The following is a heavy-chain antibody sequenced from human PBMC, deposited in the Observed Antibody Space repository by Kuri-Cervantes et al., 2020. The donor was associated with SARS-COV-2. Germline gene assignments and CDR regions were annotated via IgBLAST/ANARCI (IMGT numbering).Heavy chain of an antibody. V-gene: IGHV4-4*02. CDR3: ARAGDYGDYWWFDP. J-gene: IGHJ5*02. CDR1: GGSISSSNW. D-gene: IGHD4-17*01. Sequence: GSLRLSCAVSGGSISSSNWWSWVRQPPGKGLEWIGEIYHSGSTNYNPSLKSRVTISVDTSKNQFSLKLSSVTAADTAVYYCARAGDYGDYWWFDPWGQGTLVTVSS. CDR2: IYHSGST.